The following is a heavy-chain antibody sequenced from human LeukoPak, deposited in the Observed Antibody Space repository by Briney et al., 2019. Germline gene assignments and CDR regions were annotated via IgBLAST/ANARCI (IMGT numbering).Heavy chain of an antibody. CDR1: GDSISSGDYS. CDR3: ARELWFVNAPGSWFDP. V-gene: IGHV4-30-2*01. J-gene: IGHJ5*02. CDR2: IFHSGSS. Sequence: PQTLSLTCAVSGDSISSGDYSWSWIRQPSGKGLEWIGYIFHSGSSYYNPSLKSRVTISVDRSKNQFSLRLTSVTAADTAVYYCARELWFVNAPGSWFDPWGQGTLVTVSS. D-gene: IGHD3-10*01.